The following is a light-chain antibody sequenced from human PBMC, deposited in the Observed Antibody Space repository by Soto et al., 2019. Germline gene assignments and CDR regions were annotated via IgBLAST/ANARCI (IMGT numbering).Light chain of an antibody. Sequence: EIVMTQSPATLSVSPGETATLSCRASQSVGSAVAWYQHKPGQAPRLLIVGASIRATGVPGRFSGVGSGTEFSLTSRSLQSEDFAVYYRQQYKYWPALTFGGGTTVEIK. J-gene: IGKJ4*01. V-gene: IGKV3-15*01. CDR2: GAS. CDR3: QQYKYWPALT. CDR1: QSVGSA.